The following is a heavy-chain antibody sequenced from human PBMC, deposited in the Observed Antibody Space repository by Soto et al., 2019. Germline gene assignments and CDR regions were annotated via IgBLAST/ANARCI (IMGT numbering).Heavy chain of an antibody. CDR3: ARHPGFGDYGMDV. D-gene: IGHD3-10*01. CDR1: GGPMSSYY. J-gene: IGHJ6*02. CDR2: IYYSGST. Sequence: QVQLQESGPGLVKPSETLSLTCTDSGGPMSSYYWIWIRQPTGKGLEWIGYIYYSGSTNYNPSLKSRVTISIDTSKNQFSLKLSSVTAADTAVYYCARHPGFGDYGMDVWGQGTTVTVSS. V-gene: IGHV4-59*08.